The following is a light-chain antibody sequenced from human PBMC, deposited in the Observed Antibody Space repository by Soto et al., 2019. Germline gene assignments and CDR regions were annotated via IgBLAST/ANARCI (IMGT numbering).Light chain of an antibody. Sequence: QLVLTQSPSASASLGASVRFTCTLSSGHSSNAVAWHQQQPEKGPRFLMKLNSDGSHTKGDGIPDRFSGSSSGAERYLTISNLQSEDEAEYYCQTWGTGTVVFGGGTKLTVL. CDR1: SGHSSNA. CDR2: LNSDGSH. J-gene: IGLJ2*01. CDR3: QTWGTGTVV. V-gene: IGLV4-69*01.